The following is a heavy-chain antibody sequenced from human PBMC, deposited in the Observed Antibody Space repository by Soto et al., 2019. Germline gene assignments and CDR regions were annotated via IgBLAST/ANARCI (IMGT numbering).Heavy chain of an antibody. CDR3: TREGPHSPDWFDP. V-gene: IGHV1-2*04. D-gene: IGHD6-13*01. CDR2: INPNSGAT. CDR1: GYTFTAYY. J-gene: IGHJ5*02. Sequence: QVQLVQSGAEVKKPGASVKVSCKASGYTFTAYYIHWVRQAPGQGLEWMGWINPNSGATNYAQNFQGWVTMATDTSINTANMELSRLRSDDTAVYYCTREGPHSPDWFDPWGQGTLVTVSS.